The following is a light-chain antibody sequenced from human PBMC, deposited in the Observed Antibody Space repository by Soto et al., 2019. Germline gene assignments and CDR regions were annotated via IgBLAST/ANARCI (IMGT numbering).Light chain of an antibody. CDR2: AAS. J-gene: IGKJ4*01. V-gene: IGKV1D-16*01. CDR1: QGVSRW. Sequence: DIQMTQSPSSLSASVGDKVTITCRASQGVSRWLAWFQQKPGEAPKSLIYAASTLQSGVPSRFSARGSETDCTLTISSLQPEDFATYYCQQYHTYPLTFGGGTKVEIK. CDR3: QQYHTYPLT.